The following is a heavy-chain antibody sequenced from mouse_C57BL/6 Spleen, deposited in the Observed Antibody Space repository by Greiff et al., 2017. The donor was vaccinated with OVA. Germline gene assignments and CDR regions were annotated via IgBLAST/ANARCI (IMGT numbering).Heavy chain of an antibody. CDR2: INPNNGGT. CDR3: ARTLFFDV. J-gene: IGHJ1*03. Sequence: VQLQQSGPELVKPGASVKISCKASGYTFTDYYMNWVKQSHGKSLEWIGDINPNNGGTSYNQKFKGKATLTVDKSSSTAYMELRSLTSEDSAVYYCARTLFFDVWGTGTTVTVSS. D-gene: IGHD1-1*01. V-gene: IGHV1-26*01. CDR1: GYTFTDYY.